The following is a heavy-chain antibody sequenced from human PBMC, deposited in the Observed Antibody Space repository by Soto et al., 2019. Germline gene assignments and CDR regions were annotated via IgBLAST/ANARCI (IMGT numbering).Heavy chain of an antibody. J-gene: IGHJ6*02. CDR1: GGSISSGGYY. Sequence: QVQLQESGPGLVKPSQTLSLTCTVSGGSISSGGYYWSCIRQHPGKGLEWIGYIYYSGSTYYNPSPKSRVTITVDTSKNQFSLKLSSVTAADTAVYYCARAAVVTASGMDVWGQGTTVTVSS. CDR2: IYYSGST. D-gene: IGHD2-21*02. CDR3: ARAAVVTASGMDV. V-gene: IGHV4-31*03.